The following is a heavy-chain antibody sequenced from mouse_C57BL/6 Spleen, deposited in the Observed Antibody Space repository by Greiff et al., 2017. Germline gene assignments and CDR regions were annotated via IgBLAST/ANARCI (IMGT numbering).Heavy chain of an antibody. CDR1: GFTFSDYG. Sequence: EVQVVESGGGLVKPGGSLKLSCAASGFTFSDYGMHWVRQAPEKGLEWVAYISSGSSTIYYADTVKGRFTISRDNAKNTLFLQMTSLRSEDTAMYYCARITTAYAMDYWGQGTSVTVSS. D-gene: IGHD1-2*01. CDR2: ISSGSSTI. CDR3: ARITTAYAMDY. J-gene: IGHJ4*01. V-gene: IGHV5-17*01.